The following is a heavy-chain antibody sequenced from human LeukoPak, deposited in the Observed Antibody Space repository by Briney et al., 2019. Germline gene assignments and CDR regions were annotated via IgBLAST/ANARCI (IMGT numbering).Heavy chain of an antibody. D-gene: IGHD5-12*01. CDR3: VREVDSGYDYYYYGMDV. CDR1: GYTFTGYY. V-gene: IGHV1-2*02. CDR2: INPNSGGT. Sequence: ASVKVSCKASGYTFTGYYMHWVRQAPGQGLEWMGWINPNSGGTNYAQKFQGRVTMTRDTSISTAYMELSRLRSDDTAVYYCVREVDSGYDYYYYGMDVWGQGTTVTVSS. J-gene: IGHJ6*02.